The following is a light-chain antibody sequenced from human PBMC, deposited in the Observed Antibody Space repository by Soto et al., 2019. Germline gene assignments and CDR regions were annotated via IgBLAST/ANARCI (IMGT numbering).Light chain of an antibody. CDR3: QQYGTSPWT. CDR2: GAS. V-gene: IGKV3-20*01. J-gene: IGKJ1*01. Sequence: EVVLTQSPGTLSLSPGERATLSCRASQSVSSNYLAWYQQKPGQAPRLLIYGASSRATGFPDRFSGSGSGTDFTLTISRLEPEDFAVYYCQQYGTSPWTFGRGTKVEIK. CDR1: QSVSSNY.